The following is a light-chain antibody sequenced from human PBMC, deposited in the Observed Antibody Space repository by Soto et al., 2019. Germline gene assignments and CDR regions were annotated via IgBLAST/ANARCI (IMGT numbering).Light chain of an antibody. V-gene: IGKV3-20*01. CDR1: QSVRSNY. CDR3: QQYGGSPYT. CDR2: GAS. J-gene: IGKJ2*01. Sequence: EIVLPQSPGTLSLSPGERATRSCRASQSVRSNYLAWYQQKPGQAPRLLIYGASSRATGIPDRFSGTGSGTDFTLTISRLEPQDFAVYYCQQYGGSPYTFGQGTKLEIK.